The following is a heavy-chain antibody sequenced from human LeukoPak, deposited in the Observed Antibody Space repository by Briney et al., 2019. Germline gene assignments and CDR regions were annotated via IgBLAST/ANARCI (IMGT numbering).Heavy chain of an antibody. CDR1: GGSISSGDYY. D-gene: IGHD5-18*01. CDR3: ARGEQLWSSYFDY. Sequence: SETLSLTCTVSGGSISSGDYYWSWIRQPPGKGLEWIGYIYYSGSTYYNPSLKSRVTISVDTSKNQFSLKLSSVAAADTAVYYCARGEQLWSSYFDYWGQGTLVTVSS. V-gene: IGHV4-30-4*08. J-gene: IGHJ4*02. CDR2: IYYSGST.